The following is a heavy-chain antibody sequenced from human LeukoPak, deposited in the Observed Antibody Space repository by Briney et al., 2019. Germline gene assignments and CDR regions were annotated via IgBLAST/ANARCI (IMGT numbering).Heavy chain of an antibody. D-gene: IGHD6-6*01. J-gene: IGHJ3*02. CDR1: GFTFSSYW. Sequence: GGSLRLSCEASGFTFSSYWMSWVRQAPGKGLEWVANMNQYGSEKYYVDSVKGRFTISRDNAKNSLYLQMNSLRAEDTAVYYCARSSSAAFDIWGQGTVVTVS. CDR2: MNQYGSEK. V-gene: IGHV3-7*01. CDR3: ARSSSAAFDI.